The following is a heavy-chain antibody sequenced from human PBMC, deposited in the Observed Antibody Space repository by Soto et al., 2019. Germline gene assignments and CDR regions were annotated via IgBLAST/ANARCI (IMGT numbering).Heavy chain of an antibody. D-gene: IGHD5-18*01. CDR1: GFTFTSSA. Sequence: QMQLVQSGPEVKKPGTSVKVSCKASGFTFTSSAVQWVRQARGQRLEWIGWIVVGSGNTNYAQKFQERVTITRDMSTSTAYMELSSLRSEDTAVYYCAADRATDTAMVRVFDYWGQGTLVTVSS. CDR3: AADRATDTAMVRVFDY. V-gene: IGHV1-58*01. CDR2: IVVGSGNT. J-gene: IGHJ4*02.